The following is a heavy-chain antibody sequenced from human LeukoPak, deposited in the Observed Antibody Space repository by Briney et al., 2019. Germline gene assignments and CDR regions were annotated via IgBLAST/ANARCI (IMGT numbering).Heavy chain of an antibody. J-gene: IGHJ4*02. V-gene: IGHV1-18*01. CDR3: ARGSGLIGWYYFDY. Sequence: ASVKVSCKASGYTFTSYGISWVRQAPGQGLEWMGWISAYNGNTNYAQKLQGRVTMTTDTSTCTAYMELRSLRSDDTAVYCCARGSGLIGWYYFDYWGQGTLVTVSS. D-gene: IGHD3-3*01. CDR2: ISAYNGNT. CDR1: GYTFTSYG.